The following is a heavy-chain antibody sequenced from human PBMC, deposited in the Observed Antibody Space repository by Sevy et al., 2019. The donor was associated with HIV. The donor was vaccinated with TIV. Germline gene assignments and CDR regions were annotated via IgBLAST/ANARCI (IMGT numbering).Heavy chain of an antibody. CDR3: ARGPSLIVAGAAGYLDY. CDR1: GFTFSNFG. CDR2: MWYDGNNK. Sequence: GGSLRLSCTASGFTFSNFGIHWVRQAPGKGLQWVALMWYDGNNKYYADSVKGRFTISRDSSKNTVYLQMNNLRAEDTAMYYCARGPSLIVAGAAGYLDYWGPGTLVTVSS. J-gene: IGHJ4*02. D-gene: IGHD2-21*01. V-gene: IGHV3-33*01.